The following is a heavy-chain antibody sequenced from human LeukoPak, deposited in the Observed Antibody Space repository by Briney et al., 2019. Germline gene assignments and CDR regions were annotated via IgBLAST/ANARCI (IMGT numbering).Heavy chain of an antibody. V-gene: IGHV3-7*01. CDR2: VGRDGSEK. CDR3: AKVGTWELQRVFEN. J-gene: IGHJ4*02. CDR1: GFTFSDYW. Sequence: PGGSLRLSCAASGFTFSDYWMTWVRQVPGKGGEWVANVGRDGSEKNYVDSVEGRFTISRDNAKKSLDLEMNSLRVEDTALYYCAKVGTWELQRVFENWGQGTLVTVSS. D-gene: IGHD1-26*01.